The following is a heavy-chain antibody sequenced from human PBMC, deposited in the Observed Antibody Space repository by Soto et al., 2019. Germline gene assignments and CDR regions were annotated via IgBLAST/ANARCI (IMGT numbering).Heavy chain of an antibody. CDR1: GYTFTSYG. J-gene: IGHJ6*03. V-gene: IGHV1-8*01. Sequence: ASVKVSCKASGYTFTSYGINWVRQATGQGLEWMGWMNPNSGNTGYAQKFQGRVTMTRNTSISTAYMELSSLRSEDTAVYYCARGCRADYGDYPIYYYYTYMAVRGNGTTVPVS. CDR3: ARGCRADYGDYPIYYYYTYMAV. D-gene: IGHD4-17*01. CDR2: MNPNSGNT.